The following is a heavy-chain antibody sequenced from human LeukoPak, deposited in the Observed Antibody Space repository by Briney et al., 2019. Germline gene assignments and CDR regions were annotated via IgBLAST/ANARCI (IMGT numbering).Heavy chain of an antibody. J-gene: IGHJ4*02. CDR1: GGTFSSYA. CDR3: ATITYDFDY. CDR2: INPNSGGT. D-gene: IGHD1-20*01. Sequence: ASVKVSCKASGGTFSSYAISWVRQAPGQGLEWMGWINPNSGGTNYAQKFQGRVTMTRDTSISTAYMELSRLRSDDTAVYYCATITYDFDYWGQGTLVTVSS. V-gene: IGHV1-2*02.